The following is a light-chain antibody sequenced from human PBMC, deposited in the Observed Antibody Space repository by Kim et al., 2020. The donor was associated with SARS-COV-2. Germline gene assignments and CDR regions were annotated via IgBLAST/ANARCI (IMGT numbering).Light chain of an antibody. CDR3: QQYNSYPWT. CDR2: KAS. CDR1: QSISSW. V-gene: IGKV1-5*03. J-gene: IGKJ1*01. Sequence: AAVGDRVTSTCRASQSISSWLAWYQQKPGKAPKLLIYKASSLESGVPSRFSGSGSGTEFTLTISSLQPDDFATYYCQQYNSYPWTFGQGTKVDIK.